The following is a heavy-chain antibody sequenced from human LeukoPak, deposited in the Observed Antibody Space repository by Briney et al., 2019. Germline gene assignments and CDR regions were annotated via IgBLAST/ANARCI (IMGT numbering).Heavy chain of an antibody. J-gene: IGHJ6*03. D-gene: IGHD3-10*02. V-gene: IGHV3-48*03. Sequence: GGSLRFSGAASGFTFSSYEMNWVRQAPGKGLEWGSYISSSGSTIYYADSVKGRFTISRDNAKNSLYLQMNCLRAEDTAVYYCAELGITMIGGVWGKGTTVTIS. CDR2: ISSSGSTI. CDR3: AELGITMIGGV. CDR1: GFTFSSYE.